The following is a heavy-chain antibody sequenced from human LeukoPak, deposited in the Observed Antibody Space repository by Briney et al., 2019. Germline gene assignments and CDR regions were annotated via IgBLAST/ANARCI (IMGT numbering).Heavy chain of an antibody. V-gene: IGHV4-39*01. CDR2: IVYSGTT. D-gene: IGHD4-17*01. J-gene: IGHJ4*02. CDR1: GGSISGSSYY. Sequence: SETLSLTCTVSGGSISGSSYYWGWVRQPPGTGLEWIGSIVYSGTTHYDPSLKSRVTISVDTSKSQFSLRLSSVTAADTAIYYCARDFGDHRIDYWGQGTLVTVSS. CDR3: ARDFGDHRIDY.